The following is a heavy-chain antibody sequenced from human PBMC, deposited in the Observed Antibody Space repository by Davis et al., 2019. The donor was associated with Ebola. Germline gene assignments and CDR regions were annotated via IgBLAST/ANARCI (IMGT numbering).Heavy chain of an antibody. D-gene: IGHD1-26*01. CDR2: ISGSGRST. J-gene: IGHJ4*02. Sequence: GGSLRLSCAASGFTFNNYAMTWVRQAPGKGLEWVTGISGSGRSTYYADSVKGRFTISRDNSKNTLFLQMNSLRAEDTAIYYCAKDMYSGNSVDFDYWGQGTLVTVSS. V-gene: IGHV3-23*01. CDR1: GFTFNNYA. CDR3: AKDMYSGNSVDFDY.